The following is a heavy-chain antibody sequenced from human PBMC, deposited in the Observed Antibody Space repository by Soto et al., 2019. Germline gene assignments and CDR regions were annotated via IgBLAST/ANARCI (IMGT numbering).Heavy chain of an antibody. Sequence: SETLSLTCTVSGGSISSYYWSWIRQPPGKGLEWIGYIYYSGSTNYNPSLKSRVTISVDTSKNQFSLKLSSVTAADTAVYYCARDQRLSGSGSIYYYYGMDVWGQGTTVTVSS. CDR3: ARDQRLSGSGSIYYYYGMDV. CDR2: IYYSGST. V-gene: IGHV4-59*01. D-gene: IGHD3-10*01. CDR1: GGSISSYY. J-gene: IGHJ6*02.